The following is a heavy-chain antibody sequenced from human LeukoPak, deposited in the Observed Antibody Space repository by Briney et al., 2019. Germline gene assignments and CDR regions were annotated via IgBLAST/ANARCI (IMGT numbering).Heavy chain of an antibody. CDR1: GYSFIANY. J-gene: IGHJ5*02. Sequence: GASVKVSCKASGYSFIANYIHWVRQAPGQGLEWMGWINPNSGDTKLLQKFQGRVTMTRDTSTNTVYMELSRLRSDDTAVYYCARERWFGDFSVFDPWGQGTLVTVSS. V-gene: IGHV1-2*02. D-gene: IGHD3-10*01. CDR2: INPNSGDT. CDR3: ARERWFGDFSVFDP.